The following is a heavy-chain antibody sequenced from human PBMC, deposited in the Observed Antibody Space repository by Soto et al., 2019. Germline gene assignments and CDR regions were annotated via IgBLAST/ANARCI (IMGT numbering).Heavy chain of an antibody. V-gene: IGHV4-39*02. Sequence: SETLSLTCTVSGGSISSSSYYWGWIRQPPGKGLEWIGSICYSGSTYYNPSLKSRVTISVDTSKNQFSLKLSSVTAADTAVYYCARDPDHSFDYWGQGTLVTVSS. CDR2: ICYSGST. CDR1: GGSISSSSYY. CDR3: ARDPDHSFDY. J-gene: IGHJ4*02.